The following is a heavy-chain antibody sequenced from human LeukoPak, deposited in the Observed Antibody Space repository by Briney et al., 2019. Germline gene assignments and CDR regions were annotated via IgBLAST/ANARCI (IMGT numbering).Heavy chain of an antibody. CDR3: SRESGPYCPFGH. D-gene: IGHD1-26*01. Sequence: SETLSLTCTVSGGSISSSSYYWGWIRPPPGNGLEGIGSIYYSGSTYYNPSLKSRVAITVDTSKTQFSLQLSSVTAADTAVYYCSRESGPYCPFGHWGQGTLVAVTS. V-gene: IGHV4-39*02. J-gene: IGHJ5*02. CDR1: GGSISSSSYY. CDR2: IYYSGST.